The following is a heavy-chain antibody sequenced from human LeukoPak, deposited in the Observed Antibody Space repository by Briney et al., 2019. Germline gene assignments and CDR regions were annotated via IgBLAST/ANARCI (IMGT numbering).Heavy chain of an antibody. CDR3: ASTNHWELLRDY. CDR2: ISYTEDAK. V-gene: IGHV3-30*03. D-gene: IGHD1-26*01. J-gene: IGHJ4*02. Sequence: GGSLRLSCVASGFTFSSYGMHWVRQAPGKGLEWVAVISYTEDAKIYADSVRGRFTISRDNAKNSLYLQMKSLRAEDTAVYYCASTNHWELLRDYWGQGTLVTLSS. CDR1: GFTFSSYG.